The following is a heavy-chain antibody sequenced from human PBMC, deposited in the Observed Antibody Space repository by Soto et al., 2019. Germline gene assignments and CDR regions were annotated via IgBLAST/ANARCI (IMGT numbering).Heavy chain of an antibody. J-gene: IGHJ3*02. CDR3: ARGVSGSYRDAFDI. CDR2: ISDDGSNK. V-gene: IGHV3-30-3*01. Sequence: QVQLVESGGGVVQPGRSLRLSCAASGFTFSSYAMHWVRQAPGKGLEWVAVISDDGSNKYYADSVKGRFTISRDNSKNTLYLQMNSLRAEDTAVYYCARGVSGSYRDAFDIWGQGTMVTVSS. D-gene: IGHD1-26*01. CDR1: GFTFSSYA.